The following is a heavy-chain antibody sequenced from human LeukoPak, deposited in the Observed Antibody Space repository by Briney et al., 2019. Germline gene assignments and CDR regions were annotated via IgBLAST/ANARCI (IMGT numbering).Heavy chain of an antibody. V-gene: IGHV4-39*01. CDR1: GGSISSSSYY. Sequence: PSETLSLTCTVSGGSISSSSYYWGWIRQPPGKGLEWIGSIYYSGSTYYNPSLKSRVTISVDTSKNQFSLKLSSVTAADTAVYYCATTLPYSSSSPDAFDIWGQGTMVTVSS. D-gene: IGHD6-6*01. J-gene: IGHJ3*02. CDR3: ATTLPYSSSSPDAFDI. CDR2: IYYSGST.